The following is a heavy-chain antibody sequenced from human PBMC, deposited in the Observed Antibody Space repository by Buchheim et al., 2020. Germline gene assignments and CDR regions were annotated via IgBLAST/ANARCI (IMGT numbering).Heavy chain of an antibody. CDR2: IWYDGSNK. J-gene: IGHJ4*02. CDR3: ARGLLALYSSSLRVVGY. V-gene: IGHV3-33*01. Sequence: QVQLVESGGGLVQPGRSLRLSCAASGFTFSSYGMHWVRQAPGKGLEWVAVIWYDGSNKYYADSVKGRFTISRDTSKNTLYLQMNSRIAEDKAVYYCARGLLALYSSSLRVVGYWGQGTL. CDR1: GFTFSSYG. D-gene: IGHD6-6*01.